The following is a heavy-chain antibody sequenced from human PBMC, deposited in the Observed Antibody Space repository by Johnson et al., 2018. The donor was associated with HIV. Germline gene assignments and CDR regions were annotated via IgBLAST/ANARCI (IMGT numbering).Heavy chain of an antibody. V-gene: IGHV3-66*03. CDR2: INWNGGST. Sequence: VQLVESGGGLIQPGGSLRLSCAASGFTVSTNYMSWVRQAPGKGLEWVSGINWNGGSTGYGASVKGRFTISRDNSKNTLYLQMNSLRPEDTAVFYCAKGRAEYSTWIDALDIWGQGTMVTVSS. CDR3: AKGRAEYSTWIDALDI. D-gene: IGHD6-6*01. CDR1: GFTVSTNY. J-gene: IGHJ3*02.